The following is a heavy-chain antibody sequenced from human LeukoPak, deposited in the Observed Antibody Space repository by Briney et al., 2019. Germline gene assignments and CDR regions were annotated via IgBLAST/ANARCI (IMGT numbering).Heavy chain of an antibody. CDR1: GYSFTSYW. Sequence: GESLKISCKGSGYSFTSYWIGWVRQMPGKGLEWMGIIYPGDSDTRYSPSFQGQVTISADKSISTAYLQWSSLKASDTAMYYCARQYGCSGGSCSHPFDYWGQGTLATVSS. V-gene: IGHV5-51*01. CDR3: ARQYGCSGGSCSHPFDY. CDR2: IYPGDSDT. D-gene: IGHD2-15*01. J-gene: IGHJ4*02.